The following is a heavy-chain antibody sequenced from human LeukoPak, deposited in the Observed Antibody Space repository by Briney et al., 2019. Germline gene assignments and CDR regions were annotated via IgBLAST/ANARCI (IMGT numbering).Heavy chain of an antibody. CDR3: AREGSSGTNWFDP. Sequence: SETLSLTCAVYGGSFSDYYWSWIRQPPGRGLEWIGEINHRGTTNYSPSLKSRVTISVDTSKNQFSLKLSSVTAADTAVYYCAREGSSGTNWFDPWGRGTLVTVSS. CDR1: GGSFSDYY. CDR2: INHRGTT. J-gene: IGHJ5*02. D-gene: IGHD3-22*01. V-gene: IGHV4-34*01.